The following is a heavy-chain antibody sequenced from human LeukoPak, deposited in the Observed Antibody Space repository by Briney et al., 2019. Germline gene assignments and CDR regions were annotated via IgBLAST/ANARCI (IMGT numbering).Heavy chain of an antibody. CDR1: GFTFSSYS. CDR2: ISSSSREI. D-gene: IGHD6-19*01. Sequence: PGGSLRLSCAASGFTFSSYSMNWVRQATGKGLEWVSSISSSSREIYYADSVKGRFTISRDNAKNSLYLQMNRTRGEHTAVYYCARELSSGDYYYYGMDVWGQGTTVTVSS. CDR3: ARELSSGDYYYYGMDV. V-gene: IGHV3-21*01. J-gene: IGHJ6*02.